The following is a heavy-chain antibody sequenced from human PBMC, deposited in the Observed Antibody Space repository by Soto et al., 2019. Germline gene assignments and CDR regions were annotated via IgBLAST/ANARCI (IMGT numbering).Heavy chain of an antibody. D-gene: IGHD2-15*01. Sequence: QVQLVQSGAEVKKPGASVKVSCKVSGYTLTELSMHWVRQAPGKGLEWMGGFAPEDGETIYAQTFQDRVTMTEDTSTDTDYMELSSLRSEDTAVYYCATAPDSRAVNYSGLDVRGQGTTVTVSS. CDR1: GYTLTELS. CDR3: ATAPDSRAVNYSGLDV. CDR2: FAPEDGET. J-gene: IGHJ6*02. V-gene: IGHV1-24*01.